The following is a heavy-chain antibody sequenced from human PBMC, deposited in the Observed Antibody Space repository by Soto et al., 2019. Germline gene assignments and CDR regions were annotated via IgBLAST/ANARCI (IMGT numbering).Heavy chain of an antibody. CDR1: GYTFTSYW. Sequence: GESLKISCQGFGYTFTSYWITWVRQMPGKDLERMWRIDPGNSFNDYNPSFEGHVILSLDLSVSTAYLHCSGLKASQPAVNYFAGRTGLGPLSFDYWGLGTLVTVSS. CDR3: AGRTGLGPLSFDY. CDR2: IDPGNSFN. J-gene: IGHJ4*02. V-gene: IGHV5-10-1*01.